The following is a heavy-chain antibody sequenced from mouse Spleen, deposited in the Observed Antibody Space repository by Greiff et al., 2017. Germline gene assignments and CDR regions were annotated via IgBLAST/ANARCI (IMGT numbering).Heavy chain of an antibody. Sequence: VQLKESGGDLVKPGGSLKLSCAASGFTFSSYGMSWVRQTPDKRLEWVATISSGGSYTYYPDSVKGRFTISRDNAKNTLYLQMSSLKSEDTAMYYCARHSDGYFDYWGQGTTLTVSS. V-gene: IGHV5-6*01. J-gene: IGHJ2*01. D-gene: IGHD2-3*01. CDR2: ISSGGSYT. CDR3: ARHSDGYFDY. CDR1: GFTFSSYG.